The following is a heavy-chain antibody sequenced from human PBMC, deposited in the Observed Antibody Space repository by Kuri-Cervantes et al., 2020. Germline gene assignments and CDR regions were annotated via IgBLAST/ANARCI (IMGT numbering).Heavy chain of an antibody. Sequence: GESLKISCAASGFTVSSNYMSWVRQAPGKGLEWVSGISWNSGSIGYADSVKGRFTISRDNAKNSLYLQMNSLRAEDTAVYYCARESKGFRYWGQGTLVTVSS. D-gene: IGHD4-11*01. CDR3: ARESKGFRY. J-gene: IGHJ4*02. CDR1: GFTVSSNY. V-gene: IGHV3-48*04. CDR2: ISWNSGSI.